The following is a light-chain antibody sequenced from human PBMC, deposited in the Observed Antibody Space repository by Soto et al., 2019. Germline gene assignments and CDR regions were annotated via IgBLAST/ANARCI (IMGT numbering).Light chain of an antibody. CDR2: GAS. CDR3: QQYNIWPQT. J-gene: IGKJ1*01. Sequence: IVMTQSPVTLSVSPGDRAALSCRASQSVSTNLAWYQQKPGQPPRLLIYGASTRATGIPARFSGSGSGTEFTLTISSLQSEDFAVYFCQQYNIWPQTFGQGTKVDIK. CDR1: QSVSTN. V-gene: IGKV3-15*01.